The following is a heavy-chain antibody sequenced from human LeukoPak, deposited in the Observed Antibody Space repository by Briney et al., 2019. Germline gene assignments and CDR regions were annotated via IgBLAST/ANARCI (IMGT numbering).Heavy chain of an antibody. CDR2: ISWNSGSI. Sequence: GRSLRLSCAASGFTFDDYAMHWVRQAPGKGLEWVSGISWNSGSIGYADSVKGRFTISRDNAKNSLYLQMNSLRAEDTALYYCAKGQVGAVAGPHYYYYYGMDVWGQGTTVTVSS. CDR3: AKGQVGAVAGPHYYYYYGMDV. V-gene: IGHV3-9*01. D-gene: IGHD6-19*01. J-gene: IGHJ6*02. CDR1: GFTFDDYA.